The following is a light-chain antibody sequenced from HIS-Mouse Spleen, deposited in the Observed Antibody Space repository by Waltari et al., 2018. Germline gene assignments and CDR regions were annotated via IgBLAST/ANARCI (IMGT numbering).Light chain of an antibody. CDR2: DAS. J-gene: IGKJ4*01. CDR3: QQRSNWL. CDR1: QSVSSY. V-gene: IGKV3-11*01. Sequence: EIVLTQSPATLSLSPGERATLSCRASQSVSSYLAWYQQKPGQAPRLLIYDASNRATGIPARFSGSGSGTDFTLTISSLEPEDFAVYHCQQRSNWLFGGGTKVEIK.